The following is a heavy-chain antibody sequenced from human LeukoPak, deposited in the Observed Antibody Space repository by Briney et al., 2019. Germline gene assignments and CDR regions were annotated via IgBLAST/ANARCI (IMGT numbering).Heavy chain of an antibody. V-gene: IGHV3-23*01. CDR1: GFTFSTYA. Sequence: GGSLRLSCAASGFTFSTYAMSWVRQAPGKGLEWVSAISGSGGSTFNADSVKGRFTISRDNSKNTLFLQMNSLRAEDTAINYCAKDQPSGYYFDYWGQGTLVTVSS. CDR2: ISGSGGST. CDR3: AKDQPSGYYFDY. D-gene: IGHD1-14*01. J-gene: IGHJ4*02.